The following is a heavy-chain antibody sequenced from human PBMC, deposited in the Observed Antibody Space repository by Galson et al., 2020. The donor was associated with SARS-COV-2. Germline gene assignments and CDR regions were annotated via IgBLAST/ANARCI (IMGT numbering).Heavy chain of an antibody. CDR3: ARHRFGEFVRYYYYYYGMDV. V-gene: IGHV4-59*01. D-gene: IGHD3-10*01. J-gene: IGHJ6*02. CDR1: GGSISSYY. CDR2: IYYSGST. Sequence: ALETLSLTCTVSGGSISSYYWSWIRQPPGKGLEWIGYIYYSGSTNYNPSLKSRVTISVDTSKNQFSLKLSSVTAADTAVYYCARHRFGEFVRYYYYYYGMDVWGQGTTVTVSS.